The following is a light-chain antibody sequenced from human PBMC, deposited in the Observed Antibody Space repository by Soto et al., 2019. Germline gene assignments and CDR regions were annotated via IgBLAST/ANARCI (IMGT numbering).Light chain of an antibody. CDR1: SSDVGGYNY. CDR2: DVS. J-gene: IGLJ1*01. CDR3: SSYTSSSTPCV. V-gene: IGLV2-14*01. Sequence: QSALTQPASVSGSPGRSITISCTGTSSDVGGYNYVSWYQQHPGEAPKLMIYDVSNRPSGVSNRFSGSKSGNTASLTISGLQAEDEADYYCSSYTSSSTPCVFGTGTKVTVL.